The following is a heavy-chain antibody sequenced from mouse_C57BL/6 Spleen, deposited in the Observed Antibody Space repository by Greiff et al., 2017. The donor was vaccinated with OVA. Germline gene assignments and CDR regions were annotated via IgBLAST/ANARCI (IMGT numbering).Heavy chain of an antibody. CDR1: GYSITSGYY. V-gene: IGHV3-6*01. CDR3: ARDEGSNYDFDY. J-gene: IGHJ2*01. Sequence: VQLKESGPGLVKPSQSLSLTCSVTGYSITSGYYWNWIRQFPGNKLEWMGYISYDGSNNYNPSLKNRISITRDTSKNQFFLKLNSVTTEDTATYYCARDEGSNYDFDYWGQGTTLTVSS. D-gene: IGHD2-5*01. CDR2: ISYDGSN.